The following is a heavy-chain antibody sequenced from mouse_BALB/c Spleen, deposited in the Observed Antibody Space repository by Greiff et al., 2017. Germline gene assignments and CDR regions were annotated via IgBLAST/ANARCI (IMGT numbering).Heavy chain of an antibody. CDR2: IRNKANGYTT. J-gene: IGHJ3*01. Sequence: EVKLVESGGGLVQPGGSLRLSCATSGFTFTDYYMSWVRQPQGKALEWLGFIRNKANGYTTEYSASVKGRFTISRDNSQSILYLQMNTLRAEDSATYYCGRLSYGWAWFAYWGQGTLVTVSA. V-gene: IGHV7-3*02. CDR3: GRLSYGWAWFAY. D-gene: IGHD2-1*01. CDR1: GFTFTDYY.